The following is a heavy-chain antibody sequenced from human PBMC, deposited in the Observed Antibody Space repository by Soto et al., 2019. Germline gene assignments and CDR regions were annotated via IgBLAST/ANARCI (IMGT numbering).Heavy chain of an antibody. CDR3: AKTFGTYYFDY. D-gene: IGHD3-10*01. CDR1: GFSFSSYA. CDR2: IAGSGTST. J-gene: IGHJ4*02. V-gene: IGHV3-23*01. Sequence: GGSLRLSCAISGFSFSSYAMRWVRQAPGKGLEWVSAIAGSGTSTYYADSVKGRFTISRDNSKNTLYLQMNSLRAEDTAVYYCAKTFGTYYFDYWGQGTLVTVSS.